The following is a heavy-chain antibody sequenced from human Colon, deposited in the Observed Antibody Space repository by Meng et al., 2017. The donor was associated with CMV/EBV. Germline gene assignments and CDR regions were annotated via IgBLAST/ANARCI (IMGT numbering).Heavy chain of an antibody. V-gene: IGHV6-1*01. D-gene: IGHD1-26*01. CDR2: TYYRSKWNT. CDR3: ARDLKWVPGGYFDL. J-gene: IGHJ2*01. CDR1: WDSVSTKGAA. Sequence: QAQLQPSGPRLVKPPATPSLTPAISWDSVSTKGAAWHWLRQSPSRGLEWLGRTYYRSKWNTDYALSVRSRISIKADTAKNQFSLQLNSVTPEDTAVYYCARDLKWVPGGYFDLWGRGTLVTVYS.